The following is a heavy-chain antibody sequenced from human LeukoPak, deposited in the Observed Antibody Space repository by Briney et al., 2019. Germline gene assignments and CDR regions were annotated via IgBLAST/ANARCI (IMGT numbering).Heavy chain of an antibody. CDR1: GGSISSGSYY. D-gene: IGHD1-14*01. J-gene: IGHJ6*02. CDR2: IYTSGST. CDR3: ARQYRPDPFDYYYGMDV. V-gene: IGHV4-61*02. Sequence: SQTLSLTCTVSGGSISSGSYYWSWIRQPAGKGLEWIGRIYTSGSTNYNPSLKSRVTISVDTSKNQLSLKLSSVTAADTAVYYCARQYRPDPFDYYYGMDVWGQGTTVTVSS.